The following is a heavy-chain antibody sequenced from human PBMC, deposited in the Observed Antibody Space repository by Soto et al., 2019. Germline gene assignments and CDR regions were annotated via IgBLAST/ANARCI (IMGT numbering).Heavy chain of an antibody. CDR3: AKVVVAATRHTDFDS. CDR2: IYYDGST. J-gene: IGHJ4*02. Sequence: SETLSLTCTVSGGSTNSNNYYWAWIRQPPGKGLAWIASIYYDGSTYYNPSLKSRVSISVDTSKNHFSLKLSSATAADTAVYYCAKVVVAATRHTDFDSWGQGTLVTVSS. CDR1: GGSTNSNNYY. D-gene: IGHD2-15*01. V-gene: IGHV4-39*02.